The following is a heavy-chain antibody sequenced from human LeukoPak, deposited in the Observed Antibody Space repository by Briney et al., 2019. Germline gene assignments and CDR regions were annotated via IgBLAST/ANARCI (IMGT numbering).Heavy chain of an antibody. CDR3: ARGGEVVIQPDFDY. CDR1: GFTFSSYA. V-gene: IGHV3-23*01. J-gene: IGHJ4*02. CDR2: ISGSGGST. D-gene: IGHD3-22*01. Sequence: GGSLRLSCAASGFTFSSYAMSWVRQAPGKGLEWVSAISGSGGSTYYADSVKGRFTISRDNSKNTLYLQMSSLRPDDTAVYYCARGGEVVIQPDFDYWGQGTLVTVSS.